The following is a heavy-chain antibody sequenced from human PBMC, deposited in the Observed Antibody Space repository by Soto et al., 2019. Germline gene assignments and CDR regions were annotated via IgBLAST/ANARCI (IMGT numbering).Heavy chain of an antibody. CDR1: GFTFDEYG. J-gene: IGHJ6*02. CDR3: AKSTGGTANGMDV. D-gene: IGHD2-8*02. Sequence: EVQLVESGGGLVQPGRSLRLSCGASGFTFDEYGMHWVRQAPGKGLEWVSGISWNSGTIGYADSVKGRFTISRDKAKNPLYLQMSSLRAEDTALYYCAKSTGGTANGMDVWGQGTTVTVSS. CDR2: ISWNSGTI. V-gene: IGHV3-9*01.